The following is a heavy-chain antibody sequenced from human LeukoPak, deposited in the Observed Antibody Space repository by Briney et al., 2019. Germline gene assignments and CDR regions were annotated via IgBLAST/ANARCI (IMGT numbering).Heavy chain of an antibody. V-gene: IGHV4-34*01. J-gene: IGHJ5*02. D-gene: IGHD2-2*01. CDR3: ARTRYYCSSTSCYRSHNWFDP. Sequence: SETLSLTCAVYGGSFSGYYWSWIRQPPGKGLEWIGEINHSGSTNYNPSLKTRVTISVDTSKNQFSLTLSSVTAADTAVYYCARTRYYCSSTSCYRSHNWFDPWGQGTLVTVSS. CDR2: INHSGST. CDR1: GGSFSGYY.